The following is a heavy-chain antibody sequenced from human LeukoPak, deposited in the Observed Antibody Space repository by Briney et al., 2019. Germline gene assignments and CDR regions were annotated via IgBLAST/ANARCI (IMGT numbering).Heavy chain of an antibody. CDR2: INHSGST. J-gene: IGHJ5*02. D-gene: IGHD2-2*02. CDR3: ARRSALYGWFDP. Sequence: PSETLSLTCAVYGGSFSGYYWSWIRQPPGKGLEWIGEINHSGSTNYNPSLKSRVTISVDTSKNQSSLKLSSVTAADTAVYYCARRSALYGWFDPWGQGTLVTVSS. V-gene: IGHV4-34*01. CDR1: GGSFSGYY.